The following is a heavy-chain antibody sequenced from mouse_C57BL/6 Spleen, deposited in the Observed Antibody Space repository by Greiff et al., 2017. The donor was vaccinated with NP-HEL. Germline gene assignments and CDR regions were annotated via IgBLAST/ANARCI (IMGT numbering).Heavy chain of an antibody. CDR1: GFTFSDYG. D-gene: IGHD2-3*01. CDR2: ISSGSSTI. J-gene: IGHJ3*01. V-gene: IGHV5-17*01. CDR3: ARGHDGYYDSAWFAY. Sequence: EVKLVESGGGLVKPGGSLKLSCAASGFTFSDYGMHWVRQAPEKGLEWVAYISSGSSTIYYADTVKGRFTISRDNAKNTLFLQMTSLRSEDTAMYDCARGHDGYYDSAWFAYWGQGTLVTVSA.